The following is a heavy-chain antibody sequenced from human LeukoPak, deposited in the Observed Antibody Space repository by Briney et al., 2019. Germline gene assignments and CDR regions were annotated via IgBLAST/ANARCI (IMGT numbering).Heavy chain of an antibody. CDR1: GYTFTGYY. J-gene: IGHJ6*03. D-gene: IGHD6-13*01. Sequence: GASVKVSCKSSGYTFTGYYMHWVRQAPGQGLEWMGWINSNSGGTNYAQKFQGRVTMTRDTSISTAYMELSSLRSDDTAVYYCARVIAAAGIPYYYMDVWGKGTTVTISS. V-gene: IGHV1-2*02. CDR2: INSNSGGT. CDR3: ARVIAAAGIPYYYMDV.